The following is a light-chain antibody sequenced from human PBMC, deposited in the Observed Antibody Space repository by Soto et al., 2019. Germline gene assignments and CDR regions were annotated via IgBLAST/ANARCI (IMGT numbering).Light chain of an antibody. Sequence: DIVLTQSPGTLSLSPGDRATLSCRASQSVSSSSLAWYQQKRGRAPRLLIDAASSRATGIPDRFSGGGSGTDFSIPISRLEPEDFSVYYCQVYGRSALYTFGQGTKLEIK. CDR1: QSVSSSS. V-gene: IGKV3-20*01. CDR2: AAS. J-gene: IGKJ2*01. CDR3: QVYGRSALYT.